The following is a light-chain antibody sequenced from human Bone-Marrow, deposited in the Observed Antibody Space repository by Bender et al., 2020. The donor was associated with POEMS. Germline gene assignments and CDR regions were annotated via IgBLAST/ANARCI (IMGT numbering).Light chain of an antibody. CDR3: TAWDDRLSGWM. Sequence: QSVLTQPPSVSGAPGQRVTIFCTGGSSNIGAGFGVQWYRQVPGTAPTLLINVHTNRPSGVPDRFSGAKSGTSAFLDISGLQSEDEADYYCTAWDDRLSGWMFGGGTKVTVL. J-gene: IGLJ3*02. CDR2: VHT. CDR1: SSNIGAGFG. V-gene: IGLV1-50*01.